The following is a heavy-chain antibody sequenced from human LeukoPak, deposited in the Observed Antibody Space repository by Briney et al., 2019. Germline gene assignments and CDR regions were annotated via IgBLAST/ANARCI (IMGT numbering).Heavy chain of an antibody. J-gene: IGHJ4*02. V-gene: IGHV1-69*13. CDR1: GGTFSSYA. Sequence: SVKVSCKASGGTFSSYAISWVRQAPGQGLEWMGGIIPIFGTANYEQKFQGRVTNTADESTSTAYMELSSLRSEDTAVYYCARGIAAAGSGYYWGQGTLVTVSS. D-gene: IGHD6-13*01. CDR2: IIPIFGTA. CDR3: ARGIAAAGSGYY.